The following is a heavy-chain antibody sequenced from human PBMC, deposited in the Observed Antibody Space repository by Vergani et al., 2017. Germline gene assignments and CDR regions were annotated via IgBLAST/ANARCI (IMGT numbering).Heavy chain of an antibody. V-gene: IGHV3-66*02. CDR1: GFTVSSNY. J-gene: IGHJ4*02. CDR3: ARGGLLWFGELLPHFDY. Sequence: EVQLVESGGGLVQPGGSLRLSCAASGFTVSSNYMSWVRQAPGKGLEWVSVIYSGGSTYYADSVKGRFTISRDNSKNTLYLQMNRLRAEDTAVYYCARGGLLWFGELLPHFDYWGQGTLVTVSS. D-gene: IGHD3-10*01. CDR2: IYSGGST.